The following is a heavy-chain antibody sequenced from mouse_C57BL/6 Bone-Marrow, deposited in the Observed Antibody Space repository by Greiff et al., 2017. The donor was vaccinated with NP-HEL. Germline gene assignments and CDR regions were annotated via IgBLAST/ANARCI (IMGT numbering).Heavy chain of an antibody. Sequence: QVQLQQPGAELVKPGASVKLSCKASGYTFTSYWMHWVKQRPGQGLEWIGMIHPNSGSTNYNEKFKSKATLTVDKSSSTAYMQLSSLTSEDSAVYDWARSRQLRQPLDYWGQGTTLTVSS. CDR3: ARSRQLRQPLDY. D-gene: IGHD3-2*02. J-gene: IGHJ2*01. V-gene: IGHV1-64*01. CDR1: GYTFTSYW. CDR2: IHPNSGST.